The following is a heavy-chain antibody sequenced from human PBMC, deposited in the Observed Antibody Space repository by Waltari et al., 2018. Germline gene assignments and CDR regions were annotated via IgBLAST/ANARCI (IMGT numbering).Heavy chain of an antibody. J-gene: IGHJ4*02. Sequence: QVQLVQSGAEVKKPGASVKVSCTSSGYTFTSYAMHCVRQAPGHRLEWMGWINAGNGNTKYSQKFQGRVTITRDTSASTAYMELSSLRSEDTAVYYCARGAIFGVDLFDYWGQGTLVTVSS. V-gene: IGHV1-3*01. CDR3: ARGAIFGVDLFDY. CDR1: GYTFTSYA. D-gene: IGHD3-3*01. CDR2: INAGNGNT.